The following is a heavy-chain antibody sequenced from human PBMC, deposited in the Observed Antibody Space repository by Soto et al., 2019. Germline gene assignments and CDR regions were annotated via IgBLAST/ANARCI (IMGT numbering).Heavy chain of an antibody. CDR2: MYSGGET. CDR1: ECRVGNSD. V-gene: IGHV3-66*01. J-gene: IGHJ4*01. Sequence: SLRLPRTASECRVGNSDSSCVRQVPGRGLEWVSIMYSGGETYYAASVKGRFTISRDASENTLYLQMTGLRAEDTAVYYCAKRLLCPSVTCFEYWGHGTRVTVS. CDR3: AKRLLCPSVTCFEY. D-gene: IGHD2-21*01.